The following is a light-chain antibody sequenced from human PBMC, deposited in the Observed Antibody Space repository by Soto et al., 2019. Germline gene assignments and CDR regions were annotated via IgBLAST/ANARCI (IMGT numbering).Light chain of an antibody. J-gene: IGLJ3*02. CDR3: SLYASTNTFM. CDR1: SSDIGRYNL. V-gene: IGLV2-23*02. Sequence: QSALTQPASVSGSPGQSITISSTGTSSDIGRYNLVSWYQQHPGKPPKLMIYEATKRPSGVSNRFSGSKSGNTASLTISGLQAEDEADYYCSLYASTNTFMFGGGTKLTVL. CDR2: EAT.